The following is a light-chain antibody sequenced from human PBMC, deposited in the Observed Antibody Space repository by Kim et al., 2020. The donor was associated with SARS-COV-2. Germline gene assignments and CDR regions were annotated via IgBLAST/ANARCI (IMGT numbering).Light chain of an antibody. J-gene: IGKJ1*01. V-gene: IGKV1-33*01. CDR2: GAS. CDR1: RAINNH. CDR3: QHYNDLPWA. Sequence: AYVGDRVTISCRASRAINNHINWYQQNPAKAPTLLMYGASTLETGVPSRFSGGGAGTYFVFTISSLQPEDIATYYCQHYNDLPWAFGQGTKVDIK.